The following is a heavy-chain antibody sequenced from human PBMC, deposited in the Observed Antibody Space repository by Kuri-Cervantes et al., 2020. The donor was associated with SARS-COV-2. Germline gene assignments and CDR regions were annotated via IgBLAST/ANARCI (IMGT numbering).Heavy chain of an antibody. Sequence: GESLKISCAASGFTFSTYGMHWVRQAPGKGLEWLSLVWYDGRNKYYADSVKGRFTISRDNSKNTLYLQMNSLRAEDTAVYYCAGDTTVALDYWGQGTLVTVSS. D-gene: IGHD4-23*01. CDR2: VWYDGRNK. J-gene: IGHJ4*02. V-gene: IGHV3-33*01. CDR1: GFTFSTYG. CDR3: AGDTTVALDY.